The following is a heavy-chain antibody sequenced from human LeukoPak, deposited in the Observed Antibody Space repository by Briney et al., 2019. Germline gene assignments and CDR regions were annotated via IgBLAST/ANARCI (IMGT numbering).Heavy chain of an antibody. CDR3: AKVGLGYYFDY. J-gene: IGHJ4*02. CDR1: GFTFSSYG. D-gene: IGHD6-19*01. CDR2: ISYDGSNK. V-gene: IGHV3-30*18. Sequence: GGSLRLSCAASGFTFSSYGMHWVRQAPGKGLEWVAVISYDGSNKYYADSVKGRFTISRDNSKNTLYLQMNSLRAEDTPVYYCAKVGLGYYFDYWGQGTLVTVSS.